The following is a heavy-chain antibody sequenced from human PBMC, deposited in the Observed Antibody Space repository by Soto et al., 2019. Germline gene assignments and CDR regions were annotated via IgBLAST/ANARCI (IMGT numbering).Heavy chain of an antibody. CDR2: IYYSGRT. D-gene: IGHD3-22*01. CDR3: ARLGAYYQSLDP. CDR1: GGSISSSSYY. V-gene: IGHV4-39*01. J-gene: IGHJ5*02. Sequence: SETLSLTCTVSGGSISSSSYYWGWIRQPPGKGLEWIGSIYYSGRTYYNPSLKSRVTISVDTSKNQFSLRLTSVTAADTAVYYCARLGAYYQSLDPWGPGTLVTVS.